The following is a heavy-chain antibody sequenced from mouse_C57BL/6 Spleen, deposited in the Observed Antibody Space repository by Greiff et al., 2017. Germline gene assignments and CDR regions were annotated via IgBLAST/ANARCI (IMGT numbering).Heavy chain of an antibody. CDR1: GYTFTDYY. J-gene: IGHJ2*01. CDR2: IYPGSGNT. CDR3: ARRSNYVKGFDY. V-gene: IGHV1-76*01. D-gene: IGHD2-5*01. Sequence: QVQLQQSGAELVRPGASVKLSCKASGYTFTDYYINWVKQRPGQGLEWIARIYPGSGNTYYNEKFKGKATLTAEKSSSTAYMQLSSLTSEDSAVYFCARRSNYVKGFDYWGQGTTLTVSS.